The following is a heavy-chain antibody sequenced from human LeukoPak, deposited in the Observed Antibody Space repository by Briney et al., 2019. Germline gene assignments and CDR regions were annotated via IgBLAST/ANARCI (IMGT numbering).Heavy chain of an antibody. CDR3: ARAYYYDSSGYSFVPHYYYGMDV. Sequence: ASVKVSCKASGYTFTGYYMHWVRQAPGQGLEWRGWINPNSGGTNYAQKFQGRVTMTRDTSISTAYMELGRLRSDDTAVYYCARAYYYDSSGYSFVPHYYYGMDVWGQGTTVTVSS. CDR2: INPNSGGT. J-gene: IGHJ6*02. CDR1: GYTFTGYY. D-gene: IGHD3-22*01. V-gene: IGHV1-2*02.